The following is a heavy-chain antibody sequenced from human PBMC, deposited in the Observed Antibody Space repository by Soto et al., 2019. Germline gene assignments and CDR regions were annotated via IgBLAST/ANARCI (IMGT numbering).Heavy chain of an antibody. D-gene: IGHD6-6*01. CDR1: GGSFSGYY. CDR2: INHSGST. J-gene: IGHJ4*02. V-gene: IGHV4-34*01. CDR3: ATSHSSSDFDY. Sequence: QVQLQQWGAGLLKPSETLSLTCAVYGGSFSGYYWSWIRQPPGKGLEWIGEINHSGSTNYNPSLKSRVTISVDTSKNQFSLKLSSVTAADTPVYYCATSHSSSDFDYWGQGTLVTVSS.